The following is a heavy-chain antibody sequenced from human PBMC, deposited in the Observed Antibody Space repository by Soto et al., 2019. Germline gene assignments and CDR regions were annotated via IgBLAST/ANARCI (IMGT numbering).Heavy chain of an antibody. J-gene: IGHJ5*02. Sequence: SETLSLTCTVSGASISSYFWTWIRQPAGKGLDWIGRISTSGTTNYNPSLKSRVTMSVDTSKNHFSLNLSSVTAADTAVYYCAREAGPDRWFDPRGQGTLVTVS. V-gene: IGHV4-4*07. D-gene: IGHD6-19*01. CDR3: AREAGPDRWFDP. CDR2: ISTSGTT. CDR1: GASISSYF.